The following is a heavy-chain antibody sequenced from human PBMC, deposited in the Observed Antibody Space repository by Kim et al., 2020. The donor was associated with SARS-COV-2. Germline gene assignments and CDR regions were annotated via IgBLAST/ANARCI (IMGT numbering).Heavy chain of an antibody. CDR2: ISGSGGGT. Sequence: GGSLRLSCAASGFTFSSYAMSWVRQAPGKGLEWVSSISGSGGGTYYADSVKGRFTVSRDNSKDTLYLQMNSLRGEDTAVYYCAKRPLSGDWFDPWGQGTQVTVSS. D-gene: IGHD3-10*01. CDR1: GFTFSSYA. CDR3: AKRPLSGDWFDP. V-gene: IGHV3-23*01. J-gene: IGHJ5*02.